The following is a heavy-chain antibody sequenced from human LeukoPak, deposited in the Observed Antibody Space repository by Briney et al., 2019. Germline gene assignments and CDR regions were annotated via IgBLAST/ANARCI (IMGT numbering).Heavy chain of an antibody. D-gene: IGHD6-13*01. CDR1: GGSISGSSYY. CDR2: IYYSGST. J-gene: IGHJ2*01. CDR3: ASRIAAAGTHVSGYFDL. Sequence: SETLSLTCTVSGGSISGSSYYWGWIRQPPGKGLEWIGSIYYSGSTYYNPSLKSRVTISVDTSKNQFSLKLSSVTAADTAVYYCASRIAAAGTHVSGYFDLWGRGTLVTVSS. V-gene: IGHV4-39*01.